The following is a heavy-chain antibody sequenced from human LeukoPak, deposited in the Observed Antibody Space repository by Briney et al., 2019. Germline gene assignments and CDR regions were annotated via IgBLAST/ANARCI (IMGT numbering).Heavy chain of an antibody. J-gene: IGHJ3*02. V-gene: IGHV1-2*02. CDR1: GYTFTGYY. Sequence: ASVKVSCKASGYTFTGYYMHWVRQAPGQGLEWMGWINPNSGGTNYAQKFQGRVTMTRDTSISTAYMELSRLRSDDTAVYYCASAGTYYGSGSRADAFDIWGQGTMVTVSS. CDR3: ASAGTYYGSGSRADAFDI. D-gene: IGHD3-10*01. CDR2: INPNSGGT.